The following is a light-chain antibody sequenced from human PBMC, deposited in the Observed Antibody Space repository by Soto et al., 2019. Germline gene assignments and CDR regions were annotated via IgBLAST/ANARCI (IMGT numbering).Light chain of an antibody. CDR3: QQSISYLYT. CDR1: QSISSY. Sequence: DIQMTQSPSTLSASVGDRVTITCRASQSISSYLAWYQQKPGKAPKLLIYKASSLESGVPSRFSGSGSGTEFTLTISSLQPDDFATYYCQQSISYLYTFGQGTKLE. V-gene: IGKV1-5*03. J-gene: IGKJ2*01. CDR2: KAS.